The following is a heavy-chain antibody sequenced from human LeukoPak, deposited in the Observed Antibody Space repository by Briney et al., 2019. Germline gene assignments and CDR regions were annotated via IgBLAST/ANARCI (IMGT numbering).Heavy chain of an antibody. CDR2: IFYTGNT. V-gene: IGHV4-31*03. CDR3: ARGRGSGSLNWFDP. J-gene: IGHJ5*02. D-gene: IGHD3-10*01. CDR1: GDSMNRGAFH. Sequence: SETLSLTCTVSGDSMNRGAFHWTWIRQRPGRGLEWIGYIFYTGNTEYSPSLQGRLVVSADMAKNQFSPTLTSVSVEDTAVYYCARGRGSGSLNWFDPWGQGTLVIVSS.